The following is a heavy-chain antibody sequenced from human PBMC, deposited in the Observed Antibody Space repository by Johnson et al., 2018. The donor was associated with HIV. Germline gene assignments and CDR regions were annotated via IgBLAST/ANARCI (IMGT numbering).Heavy chain of an antibody. Sequence: EMQLVESGGGVVRPGGSLRLSCAVSGFTFEDYGMSWVRQAPGKGLEWVSGINWNGGSTGYADFVKGRFTISRDNAKNSLYLQMNSLRAEDTALYYCARSSSGLDAFDIWGQGTMVTVSS. V-gene: IGHV3-20*04. J-gene: IGHJ3*02. CDR3: ARSSSGLDAFDI. CDR2: INWNGGST. D-gene: IGHD3-22*01. CDR1: GFTFEDYG.